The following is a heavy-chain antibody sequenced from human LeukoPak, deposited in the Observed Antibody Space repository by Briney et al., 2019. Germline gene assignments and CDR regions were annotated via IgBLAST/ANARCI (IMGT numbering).Heavy chain of an antibody. D-gene: IGHD6-13*01. J-gene: IGHJ4*02. CDR3: AREVVASAEVDY. V-gene: IGHV4-59*12. Sequence: GSLRLSCAASGLTFSSYWMSWIRQPPGKGLEWIGYIYYSGSTSYNPSLKSRVTISIDTSKNQFSLKLSSVTAADTAVYYCAREVVASAEVDYWGQGALVTVSS. CDR1: GLTFSSYW. CDR2: IYYSGST.